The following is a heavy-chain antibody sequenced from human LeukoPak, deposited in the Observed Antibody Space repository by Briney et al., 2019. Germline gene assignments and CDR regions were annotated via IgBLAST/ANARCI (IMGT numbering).Heavy chain of an antibody. CDR1: GFTFSSYA. V-gene: IGHV3-30*04. Sequence: GGSLRLSCAASGFTFSSYAMHWVRQAPGKGLEWVAVISYDGSNKYYADSVKGRFTISRDNSKNTLYLQMNSLRAEDTAVYYRARDKSSGCPFDYWGQGTLVTVSS. D-gene: IGHD6-19*01. CDR2: ISYDGSNK. J-gene: IGHJ4*02. CDR3: ARDKSSGCPFDY.